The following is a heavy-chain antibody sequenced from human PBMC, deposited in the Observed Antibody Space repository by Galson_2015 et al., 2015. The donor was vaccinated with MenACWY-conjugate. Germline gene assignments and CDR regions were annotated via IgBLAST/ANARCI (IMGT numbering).Heavy chain of an antibody. V-gene: IGHV3-53*04. CDR3: ARASAVAGTIEAFDI. D-gene: IGHD6-19*01. CDR1: GFTVSSNY. Sequence: SLRLSCAASGFTVSSNYMSWVRQAPGKGLEWVSVIYSGGSTYYADSVKGRFTISRHNSKNTLYLQMNSLRAEDTAVYYCARASAVAGTIEAFDIWGHGTMVAVSS. J-gene: IGHJ3*02. CDR2: IYSGGST.